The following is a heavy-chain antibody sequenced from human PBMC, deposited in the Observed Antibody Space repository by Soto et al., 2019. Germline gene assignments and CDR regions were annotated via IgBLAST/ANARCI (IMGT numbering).Heavy chain of an antibody. V-gene: IGHV1-46*01. J-gene: IGHJ6*02. CDR1: GYTFTSYY. CDR3: ARDKAAVVPPAMYYYYGMDV. D-gene: IGHD2-2*01. Sequence: GASVKVSCRASGYTFTSYYMHGVRQAPGQGLEWMGIINPSGGSTSYAKKFQGRVTMNRDTSTSTVYMELSSLRSENTAVYYCARDKAAVVPPAMYYYYGMDVVGQGTKVTVS. CDR2: INPSGGST.